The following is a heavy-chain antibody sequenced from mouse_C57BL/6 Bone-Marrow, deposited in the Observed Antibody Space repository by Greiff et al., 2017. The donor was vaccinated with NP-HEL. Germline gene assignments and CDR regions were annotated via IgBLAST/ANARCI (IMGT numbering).Heavy chain of an antibody. CDR2: IYPGSGST. CDR1: GYTFTSYW. D-gene: IGHD2-3*01. Sequence: QVQLQQPGAELVKPGASVKMSCKASGYTFTSYWITWVKQRPGQGLEWIGDIYPGSGSTNYNEKFKSKATLTVDTSSSTAYMQLSSLTSEDSAVYYCAREAVYDGYYAGLYWYFDVWGTGTTVTVSS. CDR3: AREAVYDGYYAGLYWYFDV. J-gene: IGHJ1*03. V-gene: IGHV1-55*01.